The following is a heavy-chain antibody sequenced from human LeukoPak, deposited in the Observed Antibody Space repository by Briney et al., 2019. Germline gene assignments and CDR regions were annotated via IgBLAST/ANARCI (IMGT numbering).Heavy chain of an antibody. Sequence: GGSLRLSCAASGFTFSNTWMNWVRQAPGKGLEWVGRVKSKTDGGTTDYAAPVKGRFTISRDDSKDTLYLQMNSLRTEDTALYYCARDWYHAFDFWGQGTMVTVSS. J-gene: IGHJ3*01. CDR1: GFTFSNTW. D-gene: IGHD3-9*01. V-gene: IGHV3-15*07. CDR3: ARDWYHAFDF. CDR2: VKSKTDGGTT.